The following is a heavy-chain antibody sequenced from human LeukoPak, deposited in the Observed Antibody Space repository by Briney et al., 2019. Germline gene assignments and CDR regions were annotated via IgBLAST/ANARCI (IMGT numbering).Heavy chain of an antibody. Sequence: GGSLRLSCAASGFTFSTDWMSWGRQAPGKGLEWVSNIKKDGSEKYYVESVKGRFTLSRDNAKNSLYLQMNSLSAEDRAMYYCARDAGSRSLFDYWGQGHLVPVSS. CDR3: ARDAGSRSLFDY. CDR1: GFTFSTDW. D-gene: IGHD3-10*01. CDR2: IKKDGSEK. V-gene: IGHV3-7*05. J-gene: IGHJ4*02.